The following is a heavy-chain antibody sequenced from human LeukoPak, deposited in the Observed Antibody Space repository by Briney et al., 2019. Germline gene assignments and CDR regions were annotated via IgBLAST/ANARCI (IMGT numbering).Heavy chain of an antibody. CDR1: GYSISSGYY. V-gene: IGHV4-38-2*02. D-gene: IGHD3-22*01. CDR2: IYHSGST. CDR3: ARVTGYMIEDYFDY. J-gene: IGHJ4*02. Sequence: SETLSLTCTVSGYSISSGYYWGWIRQPPGKGLEWLGSIYHSGSTNYNPSLKSRVTISVDTSKNQFSLRLSSVTAADTAVYYCARVTGYMIEDYFDYWGQGTLVTVSS.